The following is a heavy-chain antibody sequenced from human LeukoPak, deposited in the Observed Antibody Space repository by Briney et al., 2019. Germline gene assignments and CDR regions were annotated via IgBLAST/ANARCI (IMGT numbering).Heavy chain of an antibody. CDR2: INPNSGGT. J-gene: IGHJ4*02. V-gene: IGHV1-2*02. Sequence: ASVKVSCTASGYTFTVYYMHWVRQAPGQGLEWMGWINPNSGGTDYAQKFQGRVTIARDTSISTAYMELSSLTSDNTAVYYCSRGRADGYSGYDFGDYWGQGTLVTVSS. CDR3: SRGRADGYSGYDFGDY. D-gene: IGHD5-12*01. CDR1: GYTFTVYY.